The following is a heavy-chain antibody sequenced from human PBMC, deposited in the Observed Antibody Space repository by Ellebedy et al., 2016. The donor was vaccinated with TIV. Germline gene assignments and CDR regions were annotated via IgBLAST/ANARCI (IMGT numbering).Heavy chain of an antibody. V-gene: IGHV3-48*02. CDR3: ARVCGRAAGTRCIDY. CDR2: ISTSGTTI. Sequence: PGGSLRLSCAASGFTFSNYWMTWVRQAPGKGLEWVSYISTSGTTISYADSVRGRFTISRDNARDSLSLQMNSLRDEDTAVYYCARVCGRAAGTRCIDYWGQGTLVTVSS. CDR1: GFTFSNYW. J-gene: IGHJ4*02. D-gene: IGHD6-13*01.